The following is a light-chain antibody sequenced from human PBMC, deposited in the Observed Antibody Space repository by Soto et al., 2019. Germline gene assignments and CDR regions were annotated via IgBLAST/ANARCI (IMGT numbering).Light chain of an antibody. CDR3: QQYNTYSWT. CDR2: DAS. V-gene: IGKV1-5*01. J-gene: IGKJ1*01. CDR1: QSLNRW. Sequence: EMEVPQYPSTQSASVGDRVTITCRASQSLNRWLAWYQQKPGKAPKLLIYDASSLQSGVPSRFSGSGSGTEFALTISSMQPDDFATDYCQQYNTYSWTFGPGTKV.